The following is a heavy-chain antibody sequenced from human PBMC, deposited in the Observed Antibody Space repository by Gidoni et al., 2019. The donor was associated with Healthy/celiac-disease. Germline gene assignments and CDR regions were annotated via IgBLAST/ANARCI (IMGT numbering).Heavy chain of an antibody. CDR1: GGSFSGYY. V-gene: IGHV4-34*01. Sequence: QVQLQQWGAGLLKPSETLSLTCAVYGGSFSGYYWSWIRPPPGKGLEWIGEINHSGSTNYNPSLKSRVTISVDTSKNQFSLKLGSVTAADTAVYYCARTRYYDSSGYYYGYGYWGQGTLVTVSS. CDR3: ARTRYYDSSGYYYGYGY. D-gene: IGHD3-22*01. CDR2: INHSGST. J-gene: IGHJ4*02.